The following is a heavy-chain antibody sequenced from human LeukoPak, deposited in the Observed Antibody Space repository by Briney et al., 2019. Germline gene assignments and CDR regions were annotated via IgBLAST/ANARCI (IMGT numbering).Heavy chain of an antibody. CDR3: ARDGVHQGGYYSYYMDV. V-gene: IGHV4-59*11. Sequence: SETLSLTCTVSGGSISSHYGSWIRQPPGKGLEWIGYIHYSGTTNYNPSLKSRVTISVDTSKNQFSLKVSSVTAADTAVYYCARDGVHQGGYYSYYMDVWGKGTTVTVSS. J-gene: IGHJ6*03. CDR2: IHYSGTT. D-gene: IGHD2-8*01. CDR1: GGSISSHY.